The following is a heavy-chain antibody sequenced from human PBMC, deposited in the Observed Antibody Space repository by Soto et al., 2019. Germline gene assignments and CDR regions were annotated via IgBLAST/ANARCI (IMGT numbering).Heavy chain of an antibody. CDR1: GFIYSNYW. D-gene: IGHD4-17*01. CDR3: ASSYAH. Sequence: EVQLVESGGGLVRPGGSLRLTCAASGFIYSNYWMNWVRQAPGSGLEWVANINYDGSEKHYVDSVKGRFTISRDNAENSLYLEMNSLRVEDTAVHYCASSYAHWGQGTLVTVSS. V-gene: IGHV3-7*03. CDR2: INYDGSEK. J-gene: IGHJ4*02.